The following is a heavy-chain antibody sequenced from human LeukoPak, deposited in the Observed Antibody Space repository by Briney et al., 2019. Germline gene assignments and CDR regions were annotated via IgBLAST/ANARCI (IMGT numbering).Heavy chain of an antibody. CDR2: IRYDGSNK. Sequence: AGGSLRLSCAASGFTFSSYGMHWVRQAPGKGLEWVAFIRYDGSNKYYADSVKGRFTISRDNSKNTLYLQMNSLRAEDTAVYYCSGSYYSGFDYWGQGTLVTVSS. CDR1: GFTFSSYG. J-gene: IGHJ4*02. CDR3: SGSYYSGFDY. V-gene: IGHV3-30*02. D-gene: IGHD3-10*01.